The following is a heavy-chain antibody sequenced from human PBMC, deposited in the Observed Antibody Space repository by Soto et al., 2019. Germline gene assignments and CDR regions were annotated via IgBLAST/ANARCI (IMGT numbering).Heavy chain of an antibody. D-gene: IGHD2-2*01. Sequence: SETLSLTCAVYGGSFSGYYWSWIRQPPGKGLEWIGEINHSGSTNYNPSLKSRVTISVETSKNQFSLKLGSVTAADTAVYYCARGRPYLYQLLGRSGYFQHWGQGTLVTVSS. CDR1: GGSFSGYY. J-gene: IGHJ1*01. V-gene: IGHV4-34*01. CDR3: ARGRPYLYQLLGRSGYFQH. CDR2: INHSGST.